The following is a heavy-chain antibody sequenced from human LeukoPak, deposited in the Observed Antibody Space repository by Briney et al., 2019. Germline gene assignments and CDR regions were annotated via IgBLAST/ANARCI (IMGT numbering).Heavy chain of an antibody. V-gene: IGHV4-34*01. CDR1: GGSFSGYY. J-gene: IGHJ4*02. CDR2: INHSGST. D-gene: IGHD2-2*01. Sequence: PSETLSLTCAVNGGSFSGYYWSWIRQPPGKGLEWIGEINHSGSTNYNPSLKSRVTISVDTSKNQFSLKLSSVTAADTAVYYCARVLVRDCSSTSCSDYWGQGTLVTVSS. CDR3: ARVLVRDCSSTSCSDY.